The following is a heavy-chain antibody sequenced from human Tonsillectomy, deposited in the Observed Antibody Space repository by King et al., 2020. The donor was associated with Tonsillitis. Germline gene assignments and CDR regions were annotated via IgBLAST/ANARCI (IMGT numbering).Heavy chain of an antibody. CDR1: GGSISSGGYS. CDR3: ARVVYDYGDYRVGYLDY. D-gene: IGHD4-17*01. V-gene: IGHV4-30-2*01. Sequence: QLQESGSGLVKPSQTLSLTCAVSGGSISSGGYSWSWIRQPPGKGLEWIGYIYQSGSTYYNPTLKSRVTISVDRSKNQFTLKLSSVTAADTAVYYCARVVYDYGDYRVGYLDYWGQGTLVTVSS. CDR2: IYQSGST. J-gene: IGHJ4*02.